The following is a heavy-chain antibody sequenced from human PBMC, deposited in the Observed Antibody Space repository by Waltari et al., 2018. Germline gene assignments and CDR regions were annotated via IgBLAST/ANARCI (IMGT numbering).Heavy chain of an antibody. CDR3: ARRRSAYYDTFDY. J-gene: IGHJ4*02. V-gene: IGHV4-39*01. CDR2: IYYSGST. D-gene: IGHD3-22*01. CDR1: GGSVSSSSYY. Sequence: QLQLQESGPGLVKSSETLSLTCTVSGGSVSSSSYYWGWTRQPPGKGLEWIGSIYYSGSTYYNPSLKSRVTISVDTSKNQFSLKLSSVTAADTAVYYCARRRSAYYDTFDYWGQGTLVTVSS.